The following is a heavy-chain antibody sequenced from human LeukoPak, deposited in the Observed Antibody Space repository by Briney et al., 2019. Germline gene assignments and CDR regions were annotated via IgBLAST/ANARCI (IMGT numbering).Heavy chain of an antibody. CDR3: ARVKPEGSGSYYQRGLPGDSYYYYGMDV. J-gene: IGHJ6*02. Sequence: GGSLRLSCAASGFTFGSYWMSWVRQAPGKGLEWVANIKQDGSEKYYVDSVKGRFTISRDNAKNSLYLQMNSLRAEDTAVYYCARVKPEGSGSYYQRGLPGDSYYYYGMDVWGQGTTVTVSS. CDR2: IKQDGSEK. D-gene: IGHD3-10*01. V-gene: IGHV3-7*01. CDR1: GFTFGSYW.